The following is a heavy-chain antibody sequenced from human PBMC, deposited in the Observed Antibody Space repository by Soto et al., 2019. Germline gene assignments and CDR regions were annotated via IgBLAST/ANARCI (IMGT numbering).Heavy chain of an antibody. V-gene: IGHV1-69*12. D-gene: IGHD2-8*01. Sequence: QVQLVQSGAEVKKPGSSVMVSCKSSGGTFSSYAISRVRQAPGQGLEWMGGIIPIFGTANYAQKFQGRVTITADEPTSTAYMELSSLRSEDTAVYYCARVPPKCTNGVCYSNWFDPWGQGTLVTVSS. J-gene: IGHJ5*02. CDR1: GGTFSSYA. CDR2: IIPIFGTA. CDR3: ARVPPKCTNGVCYSNWFDP.